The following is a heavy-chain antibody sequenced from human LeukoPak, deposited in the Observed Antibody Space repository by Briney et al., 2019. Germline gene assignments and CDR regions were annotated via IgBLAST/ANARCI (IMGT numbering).Heavy chain of an antibody. V-gene: IGHV4-34*01. CDR2: INHSGST. CDR1: GFTFSSYS. CDR3: ARRRGYSYSSRYYYYMDV. D-gene: IGHD5-18*01. J-gene: IGHJ6*03. Sequence: GSLRLSCAASGFTFSSYSMNWVRQPPGKGLEWIGEINHSGSTNYNPSLKSRVTISVDTSKNQFSLKLSSVTAADTAVYYCARRRGYSYSSRYYYYMDVWGKGTTVTISS.